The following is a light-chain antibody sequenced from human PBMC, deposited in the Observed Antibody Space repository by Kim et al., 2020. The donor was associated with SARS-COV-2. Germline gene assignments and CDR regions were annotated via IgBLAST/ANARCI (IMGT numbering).Light chain of an antibody. J-gene: IGLJ3*02. V-gene: IGLV3-1*01. CDR2: QDT. CDR1: KLGDKY. CDR3: QAWDNTWV. Sequence: SYELTQPPSVSVSPGQTVTITCSGDKLGDKYSSWYQQRPGQAPVLIIYQDTKRPSGIPERFAGSNSGNTATLTISGAQAMDEADYYCQAWDNTWVFGGGTQLTVL.